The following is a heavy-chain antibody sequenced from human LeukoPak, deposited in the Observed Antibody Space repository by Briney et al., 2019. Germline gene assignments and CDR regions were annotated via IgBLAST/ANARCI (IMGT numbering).Heavy chain of an antibody. V-gene: IGHV3-74*03. J-gene: IGHJ4*02. D-gene: IGHD3-22*01. Sequence: GGSLRLSCAASGFTFSNYWMHWVRQVPGKGLVWISPINSDGSGTKYAGSVKGRFTISRDNAKNTLYLQMNSLRAEDTAVYYCARVLVIVDGFDYWGQGTLVTVSS. CDR2: INSDGSGT. CDR1: GFTFSNYW. CDR3: ARVLVIVDGFDY.